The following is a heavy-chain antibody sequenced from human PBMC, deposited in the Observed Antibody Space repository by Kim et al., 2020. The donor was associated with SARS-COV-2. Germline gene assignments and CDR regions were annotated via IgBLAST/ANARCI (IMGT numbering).Heavy chain of an antibody. J-gene: IGHJ2*01. CDR3: ARGRYSSSWYVWYFDL. D-gene: IGHD6-13*01. V-gene: IGHV4-34*01. Sequence: LKSRVTISVDTSKNQFSLKLSSVTAADTAVYYCARGRYSSSWYVWYFDLWGRGTLVTVSS.